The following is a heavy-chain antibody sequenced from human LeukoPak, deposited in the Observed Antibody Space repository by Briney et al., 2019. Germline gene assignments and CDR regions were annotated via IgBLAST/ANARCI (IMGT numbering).Heavy chain of an antibody. J-gene: IGHJ4*02. V-gene: IGHV3-7*01. D-gene: IGHD1-26*01. CDR2: IKQDGSEK. CDR3: ASGKWELLNYFDY. Sequence: GGSLRLSCAASGFTFSSYWMSWVRQAPGKGREWVANIKQDGSEKYYVDSVKGRFTISRDNAKNSLYRQMNSLRAEDTAVYYCASGKWELLNYFDYWGQGTLVTVSS. CDR1: GFTFSSYW.